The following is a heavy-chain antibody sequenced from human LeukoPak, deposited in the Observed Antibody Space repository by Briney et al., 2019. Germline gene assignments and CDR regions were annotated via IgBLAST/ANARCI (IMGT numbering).Heavy chain of an antibody. CDR3: ARPSQYGSGTDYYFDS. Sequence: PGGSLKLSCAASGFMFSVSPMHWVRRASGKGLEWVGRIRTKANKYATTYAASVNGRFTISRDDSKNTAYLQMNSLKTEDTAVYYCARPSQYGSGTDYYFDSWGQGTLVIVSS. V-gene: IGHV3-73*01. CDR1: GFMFSVSP. CDR2: IRTKANKYAT. D-gene: IGHD3-10*01. J-gene: IGHJ4*02.